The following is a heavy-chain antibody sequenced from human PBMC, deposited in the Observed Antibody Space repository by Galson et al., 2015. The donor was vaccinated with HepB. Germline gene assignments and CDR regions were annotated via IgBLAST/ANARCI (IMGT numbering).Heavy chain of an antibody. J-gene: IGHJ4*02. CDR2: IYSGSST. Sequence: SLRLSCAASGFTFSSYGMHWVRQAPGKGLEWVSVIYSGSSTYYPDSLKGRITISRDNSKNTLYLQMNSLRAEDTAVYYCARALYYSDSGGRSWYDFDYWGQGTLVTVSS. CDR3: ARALYYSDSGGRSWYDFDY. CDR1: GFTFSSYG. V-gene: IGHV3-53*01. D-gene: IGHD3-22*01.